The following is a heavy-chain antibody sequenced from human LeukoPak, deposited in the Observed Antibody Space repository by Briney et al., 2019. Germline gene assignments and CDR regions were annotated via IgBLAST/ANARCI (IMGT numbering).Heavy chain of an antibody. D-gene: IGHD5-18*01. CDR1: GGSISSGGYY. J-gene: IGHJ4*02. V-gene: IGHV4-61*08. Sequence: SETLSLTCTVSGGSISSGGYYWSWIRQHPGKGLEWIGYVYYSGGTNYNPSLKSRVTISVDMSKNQFSLKLSSVTAADTAVYYCARVGTPMVTVDYWGQGTLVTVSS. CDR3: ARVGTPMVTVDY. CDR2: VYYSGGT.